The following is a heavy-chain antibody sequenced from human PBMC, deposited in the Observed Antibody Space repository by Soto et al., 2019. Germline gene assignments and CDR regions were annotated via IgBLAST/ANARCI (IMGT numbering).Heavy chain of an antibody. CDR2: IWYDGSNK. V-gene: IGHV3-33*01. CDR3: ARGTGYSSSGVDY. CDR1: GFTFSSYG. Sequence: GGSLRLSCAASGFTFSSYGMHWVRQAPGKGLEWVAVIWYDGSNKYYADSVKGRFTISRDNSKNTLYLQMNSLRAEDTAVYYCARGTGYSSSGVDYWGQGTLVTVSS. J-gene: IGHJ4*02. D-gene: IGHD6-13*01.